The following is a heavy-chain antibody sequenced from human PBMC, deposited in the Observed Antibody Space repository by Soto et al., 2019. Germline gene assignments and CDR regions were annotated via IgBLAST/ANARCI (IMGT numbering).Heavy chain of an antibody. D-gene: IGHD3-10*01. Sequence: PSETLSLTCAVYGGSFSGYYWSWTRQPPGKGLEWIGEINHSGSTNYNPSLKSRVTISVDTSKNQFSLKLSSVTAADTAVYYCASSSTMVRGDPSYYYYYGMEVWGQGTTVTVS. V-gene: IGHV4-34*01. CDR3: ASSSTMVRGDPSYYYYYGMEV. CDR2: INHSGST. J-gene: IGHJ6*02. CDR1: GGSFSGYY.